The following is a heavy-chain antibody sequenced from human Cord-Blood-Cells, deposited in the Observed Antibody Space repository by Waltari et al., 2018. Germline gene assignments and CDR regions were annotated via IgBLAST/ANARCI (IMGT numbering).Heavy chain of an antibody. CDR1: TFSSYG. CDR3: ARAFQYSGYDFDY. Sequence: TFSSYGMHWVRQAPGKGLEWVAVIWYDGSNKYYADSVKGRFTISRDNSKNTLYLQMNSLRVEDTAVYYCARAFQYSGYDFDYWGQGTLVTVSS. V-gene: IGHV3-33*01. CDR2: IWYDGSNK. J-gene: IGHJ4*02. D-gene: IGHD5-12*01.